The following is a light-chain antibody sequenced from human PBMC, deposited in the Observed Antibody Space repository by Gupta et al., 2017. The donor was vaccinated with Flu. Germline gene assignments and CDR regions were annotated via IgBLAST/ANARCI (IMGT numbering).Light chain of an antibody. V-gene: IGKV2-28*01. CDR1: LTLLHRLNGHNY. J-gene: IGKJ4*01. Sequence: EIVLTQSQRSLSVTPGEPASISCRSSLTLLHRLNGHNYLNWYLQRPGQSPQLLINWASTRASGVPDRFSGSGSGTDFTLTITRVEAEDVGVYYCKQCLQTPLTFGGGTRVEIK. CDR2: WAS. CDR3: KQCLQTPLT.